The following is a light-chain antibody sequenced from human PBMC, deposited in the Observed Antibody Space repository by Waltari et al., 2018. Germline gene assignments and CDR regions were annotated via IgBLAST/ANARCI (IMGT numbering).Light chain of an antibody. Sequence: SYVVTQSPSVSVAPGETARITCGGDNIGSKSVHWYQQRPGQAPVLVIPDDSDRPSGFPGRVSGSNVGNTATLTISWVEADDEADYYCLVWHSTTDHHGVFGGGTKLTVL. CDR2: DDS. V-gene: IGLV3-21*04. CDR3: LVWHSTTDHHGV. CDR1: NIGSKS. J-gene: IGLJ2*01.